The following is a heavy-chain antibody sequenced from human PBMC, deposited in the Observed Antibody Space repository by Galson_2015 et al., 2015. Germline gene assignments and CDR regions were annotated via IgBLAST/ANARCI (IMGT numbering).Heavy chain of an antibody. J-gene: IGHJ1*01. CDR3: ARDLTTVTTAYLHH. V-gene: IGHV3-21*01. CDR2: ISSSSRYI. Sequence: SLRLSCAASGFTFSTYSMNWVRQAPGKGLEWVSSISSSSRYIYYAESAKGRFTISSDNARNSLYLQMNSLKAGDTAVYYCARDLTTVTTAYLHHWGQGTLVTVSS. D-gene: IGHD4-17*01. CDR1: GFTFSTYS.